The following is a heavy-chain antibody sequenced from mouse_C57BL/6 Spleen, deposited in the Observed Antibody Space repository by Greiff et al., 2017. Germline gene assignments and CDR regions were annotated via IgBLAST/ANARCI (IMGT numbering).Heavy chain of an antibody. V-gene: IGHV1-82*01. J-gene: IGHJ4*01. CDR2: IYPGDGDT. Sequence: QVQLQQSGPELVKPGASVKISCKASGYAFSSSWMNWVKQRPGKGLEWIGRIYPGDGDTNYNGKFKGKATLTADKSSSTAYMQLSSLTSEGSAVYFCASPRDYWGQGTSVTVSS. CDR1: GYAFSSSW. CDR3: ASPRDY.